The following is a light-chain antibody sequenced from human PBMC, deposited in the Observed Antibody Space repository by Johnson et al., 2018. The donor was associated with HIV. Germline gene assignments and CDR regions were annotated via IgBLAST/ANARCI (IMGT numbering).Light chain of an antibody. CDR3: GTWDSSLSVFYV. Sequence: QAVLTQPPSVSAAPGQTVTISCSGSSSNIGNNYVSWYQQVPGTAPKLLIYDNNRRPSGLPDRFSGSKSGTSATLGITGLQTGDEADYYCGTWDSSLSVFYVFGTGTKVTVL. CDR2: DNN. J-gene: IGLJ1*01. V-gene: IGLV1-51*01. CDR1: SSNIGNNY.